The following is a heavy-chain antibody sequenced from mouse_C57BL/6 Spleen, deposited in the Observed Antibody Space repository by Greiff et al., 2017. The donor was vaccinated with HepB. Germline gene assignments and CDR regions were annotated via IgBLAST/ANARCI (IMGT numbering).Heavy chain of an antibody. CDR1: GYTFTSYW. V-gene: IGHV1-61*01. J-gene: IGHJ4*01. CDR3: ARGFLRAMDY. CDR2: IYPSDSET. D-gene: IGHD3-1*01. Sequence: QVQLQQSGAELVRPGSSVKLSCKASGYTFTSYWMDWVKQRPGQGLEWIGNIYPSDSETHYNQKFKDKATLTVDKSSSTAYMQLSSLTSEDSAVYYCARGFLRAMDYWGQGTSVTVSS.